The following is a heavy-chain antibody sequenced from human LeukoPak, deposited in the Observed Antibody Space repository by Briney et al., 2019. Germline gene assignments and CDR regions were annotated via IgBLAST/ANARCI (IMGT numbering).Heavy chain of an antibody. CDR2: ISSSSSTI. D-gene: IGHD3-10*01. J-gene: IGHJ5*02. Sequence: GSLRLSCAASGFTFSSYSMNWVRQAPGKGLEWVSYISSSSSTIYYADSVKGRFTISRDNAKNSLYLQMNSLRAEDTAVYYCAREQGGGSGSYYNSWGQGTLVTVSS. CDR3: AREQGGGSGSYYNS. V-gene: IGHV3-48*01. CDR1: GFTFSSYS.